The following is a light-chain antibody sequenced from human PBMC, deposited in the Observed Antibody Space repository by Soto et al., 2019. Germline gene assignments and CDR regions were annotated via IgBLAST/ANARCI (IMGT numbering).Light chain of an antibody. Sequence: EIVLTQSPGTLSLSPGERATLSCRASQSVSSSYLAWYQQKPAQAPRLLIYGASSRATGIPDRCSGSGSGTDFTLTISRLEPEDFAVYYYQQYGRSLFGPGTKVDIK. V-gene: IGKV3-20*01. CDR1: QSVSSSY. CDR3: QQYGRSL. CDR2: GAS. J-gene: IGKJ3*01.